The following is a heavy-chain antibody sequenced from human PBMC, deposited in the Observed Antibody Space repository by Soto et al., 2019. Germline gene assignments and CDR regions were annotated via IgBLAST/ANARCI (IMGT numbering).Heavy chain of an antibody. CDR2: IIPIFGTA. J-gene: IGHJ4*02. CDR3: ARSVRWGVSTSPFDY. CDR1: GGTFSSYA. D-gene: IGHD3-10*01. Sequence: SVKVSCKASGGTFSSYAISWVRQAPGQGLEWMGGIIPIFGTANYAQKFQGRVTITADESTSTAYMELSSLRSEDTAVYYCARSVRWGVSTSPFDYWGQGTLVTVSS. V-gene: IGHV1-69*13.